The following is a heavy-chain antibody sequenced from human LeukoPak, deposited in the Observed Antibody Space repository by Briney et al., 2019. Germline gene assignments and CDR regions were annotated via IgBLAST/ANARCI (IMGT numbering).Heavy chain of an antibody. Sequence: PSETLSLTCTVSGGSISSSNYYWGWIRQPPGKGLEWIGSMYYSGSTYYNPSLKSRVTISVDTSKNQFSLKLSSVTAADTAVYYCARRVPYFDYWGQGTLVTVSS. CDR1: GGSISSSNYY. CDR3: ARRVPYFDY. J-gene: IGHJ4*02. CDR2: MYYSGST. D-gene: IGHD4/OR15-4a*01. V-gene: IGHV4-39*01.